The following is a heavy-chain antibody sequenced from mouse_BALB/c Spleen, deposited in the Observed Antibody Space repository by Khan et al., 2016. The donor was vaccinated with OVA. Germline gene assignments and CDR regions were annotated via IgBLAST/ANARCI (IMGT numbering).Heavy chain of an antibody. CDR3: ARSPGYYGSNYFDY. CDR2: ISSGGSYT. CDR1: GFTFSSYA. V-gene: IGHV5-9-3*01. Sequence: EVELVESGGGLVKPGGSLKLSCAASGFTFSSYAMSWVRQTPEKRLEWVATISSGGSYTYYPDSVKGRFTISRDNAKNSLYLQMRSLRSEDTAMYYCARSPGYYGSNYFDYWGKGTTLTVSS. D-gene: IGHD1-1*01. J-gene: IGHJ2*01.